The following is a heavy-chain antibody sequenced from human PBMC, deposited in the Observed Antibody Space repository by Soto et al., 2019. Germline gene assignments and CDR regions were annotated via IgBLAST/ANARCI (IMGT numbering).Heavy chain of an antibody. J-gene: IGHJ4*02. D-gene: IGHD3-22*01. CDR2: IYDSGST. V-gene: IGHV4-59*01. Sequence: SQTLSLTCTVSGGSISSYYWSWIRQPPGKGLEWIGYIYDSGSTKYNPSLKSRVTISVDTTNNQFYLKLSYVTAADTAVYYCAREDYFDSGGFPIWGQGTLVTVSS. CDR3: AREDYFDSGGFPI. CDR1: GGSISSYY.